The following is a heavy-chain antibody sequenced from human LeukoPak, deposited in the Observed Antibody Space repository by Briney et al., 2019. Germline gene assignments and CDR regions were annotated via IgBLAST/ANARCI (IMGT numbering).Heavy chain of an antibody. CDR1: GGSISSYY. Sequence: SETLSLTCTVSGGSISSYYWSWIRQPPGKGLEWIGYIYYSGSTNYNPSLKSRVTISVDTSKNQFSLKLSSVTAADTAVYYCARGGRDFDYWGQGTLVTDSS. CDR2: IYYSGST. CDR3: ARGGRDFDY. J-gene: IGHJ4*02. V-gene: IGHV4-59*01.